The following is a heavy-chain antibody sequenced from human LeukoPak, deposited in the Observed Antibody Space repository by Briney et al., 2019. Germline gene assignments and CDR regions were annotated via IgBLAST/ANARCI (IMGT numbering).Heavy chain of an antibody. Sequence: MASETLSLTCAASGGPFRGFFWSWIRQAPGKGLEWIAEVSHGGTSNYNPSLKSRITISVDTSKSQFSLKLTSVTAADTAVYYCARGIFYGGRKQYIWFDLWAQGTLVTVSS. J-gene: IGHJ5*02. CDR3: ARGIFYGGRKQYIWFDL. CDR2: VSHGGTS. CDR1: GGPFRGFF. D-gene: IGHD2/OR15-2a*01. V-gene: IGHV4-34*01.